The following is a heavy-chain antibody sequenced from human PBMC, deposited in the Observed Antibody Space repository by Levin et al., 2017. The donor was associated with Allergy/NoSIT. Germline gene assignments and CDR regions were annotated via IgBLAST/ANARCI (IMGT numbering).Heavy chain of an antibody. J-gene: IGHJ6*02. CDR2: MNPNSGNT. V-gene: IGHV1-8*01. CDR3: ARATYSSGWSYYYYGMDV. CDR1: GYTFTSYD. D-gene: IGHD6-19*01. Sequence: ASVKVSCKASGYTFTSYDINWVRQATGQGLEWMGWMNPNSGNTGYAQKFQGRVTMTRNTSISTAYMELSSLRSEDTAVYYCARATYSSGWSYYYYGMDVWGQGTTVTVSS.